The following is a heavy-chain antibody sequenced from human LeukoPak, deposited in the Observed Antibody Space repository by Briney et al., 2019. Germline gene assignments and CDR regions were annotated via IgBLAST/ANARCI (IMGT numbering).Heavy chain of an antibody. CDR1: GYTFTSYD. CDR3: ATPARGGGFSDAFDI. J-gene: IGHJ3*02. V-gene: IGHV1-8*01. D-gene: IGHD3-16*01. Sequence: GASVKVSCKASGYTFTSYDINWVRQATGQGLEWMGWMNPNSGNTGYAQKFQGRVTITADTSTDTAYMELSSLRSEDTAVYYCATPARGGGFSDAFDIWGQGTMVTVSS. CDR2: MNPNSGNT.